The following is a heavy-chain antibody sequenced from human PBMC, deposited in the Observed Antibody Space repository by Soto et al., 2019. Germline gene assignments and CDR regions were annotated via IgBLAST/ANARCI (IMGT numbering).Heavy chain of an antibody. D-gene: IGHD4-17*01. CDR1: GRSFSGYY. Sequence: SETLSLTCAVYGRSFSGYYWSWIRQPPGKGLEWIGEINHSGSTNYNPSLKSRVTISVDTSKNQFSLKLSSVTAADTAVYYCARGLGLRYPLDYWGQGTLVTVS. CDR2: INHSGST. J-gene: IGHJ4*02. V-gene: IGHV4-34*01. CDR3: ARGLGLRYPLDY.